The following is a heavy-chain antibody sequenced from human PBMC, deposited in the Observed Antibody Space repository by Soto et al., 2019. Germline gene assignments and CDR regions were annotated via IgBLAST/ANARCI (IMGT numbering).Heavy chain of an antibody. J-gene: IGHJ3*02. D-gene: IGHD2-2*01. CDR2: IYYSGFT. V-gene: IGHV4-31*03. CDR1: GCSITSGGYY. CDR3: ARGAGDIVLVPDAIGAFDI. Sequence: SETLSLTCTVSGCSITSGGYYWSWIRQHPGKGLEWTGYIYYSGFTYYNPSLKSRVTISVDRSKNQFSLKLSSVTAADTAVYYCARGAGDIVLVPDAIGAFDIWGQGTMVTVSS.